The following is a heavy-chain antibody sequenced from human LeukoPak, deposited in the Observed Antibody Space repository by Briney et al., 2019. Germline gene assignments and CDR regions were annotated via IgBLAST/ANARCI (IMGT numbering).Heavy chain of an antibody. V-gene: IGHV4-59*01. CDR3: ARYSGDPTWFFDY. Sequence: SETLSLTCTVSGGSISSYYWSWIRQPPGKGLEWIGHIYDDGSTKYSPSLYSRLTLSVDTSKNHFSLKLSSVTAADTAVYYCARYSGDPTWFFDYWGQGTLVTVSA. CDR1: GGSISSYY. D-gene: IGHD1-26*01. J-gene: IGHJ4*02. CDR2: IYDDGST.